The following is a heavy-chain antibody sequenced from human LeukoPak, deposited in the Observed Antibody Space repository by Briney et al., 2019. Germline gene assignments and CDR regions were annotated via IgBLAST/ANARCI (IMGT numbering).Heavy chain of an antibody. CDR1: GGSISSGGYS. V-gene: IGHV4-30-2*01. J-gene: IGHJ2*01. CDR2: IYHSGST. Sequence: SETLSLTCAVSGGSISSGGYSWSWIRQPPGKGLEWIVYIYHSGSTYYNPSLKSRVTISVDRSKNQFSLKLSSVTAADTAVYYCARGTNYYDSSGYYNWYFDLWGRGTLVTVSS. D-gene: IGHD3-22*01. CDR3: ARGTNYYDSSGYYNWYFDL.